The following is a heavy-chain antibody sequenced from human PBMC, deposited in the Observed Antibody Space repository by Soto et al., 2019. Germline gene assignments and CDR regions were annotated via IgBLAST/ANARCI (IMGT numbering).Heavy chain of an antibody. CDR2: IRSKAYGGTT. D-gene: IGHD3-16*01. CDR3: TRVVDLGVMITFGGVATLDY. Sequence: EVQLVESGGGLVQPGRSLRLSCTASGFTFGDYAMSWFRQAPGKGLEWVGFIRSKAYGGTTEYAASVKGRFTISRDDSKSIAYLQMNSLKTEDTAVYYCTRVVDLGVMITFGGVATLDYWGQGTLVTVSS. CDR1: GFTFGDYA. V-gene: IGHV3-49*03. J-gene: IGHJ4*02.